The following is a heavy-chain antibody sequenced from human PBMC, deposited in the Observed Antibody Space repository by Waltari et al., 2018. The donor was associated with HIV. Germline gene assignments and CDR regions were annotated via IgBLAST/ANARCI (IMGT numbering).Heavy chain of an antibody. V-gene: IGHV4-31*03. CDR3: ARDDSSGYFDY. Sequence: QVQLQESGPGLVKPSQTLSLTCTVSGGSISSGGYYWSWIRQHPGKGLEWIGYIYYSATTYNNPSLKSRVTIAVDTSKNQFSLKLSSVTAADTAVYYCARDDSSGYFDYWGQGTLVTVSS. D-gene: IGHD3-22*01. CDR1: GGSISSGGYY. J-gene: IGHJ4*02. CDR2: IYYSATT.